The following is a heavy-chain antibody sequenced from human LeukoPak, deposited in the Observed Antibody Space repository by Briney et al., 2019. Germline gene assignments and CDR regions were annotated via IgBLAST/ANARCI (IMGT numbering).Heavy chain of an antibody. Sequence: SETLSLTCAVYGGSFSGYYWSWIRQPPGKGLEWIGEINHSGSTNYNPSLKSRVTISVDTSKNQFSLKLSSVTAADTAVYYCARGPVDYYGSGSYYPYYYYMDVWGKGTTVTVSS. CDR1: GGSFSGYY. J-gene: IGHJ6*03. CDR2: INHSGST. D-gene: IGHD3-10*01. CDR3: ARGPVDYYGSGSYYPYYYYMDV. V-gene: IGHV4-34*01.